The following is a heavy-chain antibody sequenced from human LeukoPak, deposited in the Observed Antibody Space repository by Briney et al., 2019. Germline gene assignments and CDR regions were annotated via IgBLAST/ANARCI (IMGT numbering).Heavy chain of an antibody. J-gene: IGHJ6*04. V-gene: IGHV3-74*01. CDR3: ARALAIDYYYYGMDV. Sequence: GGSLRLSCAASGFTLSSYWMHWVRQAPGKGLVWVSRINSDGSSTSYADSVKGRFTISRDNAKNTLYLQMNSLRAEDTAVYYCARALAIDYYYYGMDVWGKGTTVTVSS. CDR1: GFTLSSYW. CDR2: INSDGSST. D-gene: IGHD2-2*03.